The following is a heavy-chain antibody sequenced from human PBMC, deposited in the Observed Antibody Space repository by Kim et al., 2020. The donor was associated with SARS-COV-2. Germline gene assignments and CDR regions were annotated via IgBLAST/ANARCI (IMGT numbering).Heavy chain of an antibody. CDR3: ARQYDSSGYYCCGMDV. CDR2: IYPGDSDT. CDR1: GYSFTSYW. D-gene: IGHD3-22*01. V-gene: IGHV5-51*01. J-gene: IGHJ6*02. Sequence: GESLKISCKGSGYSFTSYWIGWVRQMPGKGLEWMGIIYPGDSDTRYSPSFQGQVTISADKSISTAYLQWSSLKASDTAMYYCARQYDSSGYYCCGMDVWGQGTTVTVSS.